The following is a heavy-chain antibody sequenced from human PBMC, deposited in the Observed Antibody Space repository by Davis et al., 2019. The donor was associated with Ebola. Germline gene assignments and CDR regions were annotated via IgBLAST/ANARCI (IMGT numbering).Heavy chain of an antibody. CDR1: GGSIRTHY. CDR3: ARERYCSGGSCRGAWFDP. D-gene: IGHD2-15*01. V-gene: IGHV4-59*11. J-gene: IGHJ5*02. CDR2: GYYGGRT. Sequence: SETLSLTCTVSGGSIRTHYWSWIRQSPGKGLEWIGYGYYGGRTDYNPSLKSRAIISVDTSKNHFSLNLSSVTAADTAVYYCARERYCSGGSCRGAWFDPWGQGTLVTVSS.